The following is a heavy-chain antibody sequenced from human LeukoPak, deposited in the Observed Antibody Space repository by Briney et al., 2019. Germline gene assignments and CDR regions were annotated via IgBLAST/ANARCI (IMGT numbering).Heavy chain of an antibody. CDR1: GGSFSGYY. CDR3: ARTGYSSSWYLGVNYLDY. V-gene: IGHV4-34*01. Sequence: SETLSLTCAVYGGSFSGYYWSWIRQPPGKGLEWIGEINHSGSTNYNPSLKSRVTISVDTSKNQFSLKLSSVTAADTAVYYCARTGYSSSWYLGVNYLDYWGQGTLVTVSS. D-gene: IGHD6-13*01. J-gene: IGHJ4*02. CDR2: INHSGST.